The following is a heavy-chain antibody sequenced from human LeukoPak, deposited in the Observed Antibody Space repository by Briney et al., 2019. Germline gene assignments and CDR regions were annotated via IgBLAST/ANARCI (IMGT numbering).Heavy chain of an antibody. J-gene: IGHJ4*02. CDR1: GGSISSYY. V-gene: IGHV4-39*07. CDR3: ARDLGGGSLDY. Sequence: SETLSLTCTVSGGSISSYYWSWIRQPPGKGLEWIGSIYYSGSTYYNPSLKSRVTISVDTSKNQFSLKLSSVTAADTAVYYCARDLGGGSLDYWGQGTLVTVSS. D-gene: IGHD2-15*01. CDR2: IYYSGST.